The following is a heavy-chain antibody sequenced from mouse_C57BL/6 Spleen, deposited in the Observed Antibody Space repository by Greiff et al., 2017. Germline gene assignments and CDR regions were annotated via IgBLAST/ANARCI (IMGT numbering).Heavy chain of an antibody. CDR2: INPNNGGT. CDR3: ATLRGDYFDY. D-gene: IGHD1-1*01. CDR1: GYTFTDYN. V-gene: IGHV1-18*01. Sequence: EVKLMESGPELVKPGASVKIPCKASGYTFTDYNMDWVKQSHGKGLEWIGDINPNNGGTIYNQKFKGKATLTVDKSSSTAYMELRSLTSEDTAVYYCATLRGDYFDYWGQGTTLTVSS. J-gene: IGHJ2*01.